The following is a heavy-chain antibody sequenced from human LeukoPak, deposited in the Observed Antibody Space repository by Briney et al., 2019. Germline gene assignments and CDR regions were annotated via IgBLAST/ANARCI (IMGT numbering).Heavy chain of an antibody. D-gene: IGHD3-10*02. CDR3: AQCSGTHYYYYMDV. V-gene: IGHV3-23*01. CDR1: GFTFSSYA. Sequence: PGGSLRLSCAASGFTFSSYAMSWVRQAPGKGLEWVSAISGSGGSTYYADSVKGRFTISRDNSKNTLYLRMNSLRAEDTAVYYCAQCSGTHYYYYMDVWGKGTTVTVSS. J-gene: IGHJ6*03. CDR2: ISGSGGST.